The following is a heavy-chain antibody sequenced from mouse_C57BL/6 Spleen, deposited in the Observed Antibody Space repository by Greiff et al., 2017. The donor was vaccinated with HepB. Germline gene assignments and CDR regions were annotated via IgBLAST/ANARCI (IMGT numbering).Heavy chain of an antibody. Sequence: ESGPGILQSSQTLSLTCSFSGFSLSTSGMGVSWIRQPSGKGLEWLAHIYWDDDKRYNPSLKSRLTISKDTSRNHVFLKITSVDTADTATYYCARSPIYYGNFYAMDYWGQGTSVTVSS. CDR3: ARSPIYYGNFYAMDY. D-gene: IGHD2-1*01. J-gene: IGHJ4*01. V-gene: IGHV8-12*01. CDR1: GFSLSTSGMG. CDR2: IYWDDDK.